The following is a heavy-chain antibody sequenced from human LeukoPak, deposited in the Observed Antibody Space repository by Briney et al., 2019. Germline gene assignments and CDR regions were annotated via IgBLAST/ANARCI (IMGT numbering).Heavy chain of an antibody. CDR1: GFTFSSYS. CDR2: ISSISSYI. J-gene: IGHJ3*02. D-gene: IGHD1-26*01. CDR3: ARDPSGTYYPRVSGALDI. Sequence: GGSLRLSCAASGFTFSSYSMNWVRQAPGKGLEWVSSISSISSYIYYTDSVKGRFTVSRDNAKNSLYLQMDSLRAEDTAVYYCARDPSGTYYPRVSGALDIWGQGTMVTVSS. V-gene: IGHV3-21*01.